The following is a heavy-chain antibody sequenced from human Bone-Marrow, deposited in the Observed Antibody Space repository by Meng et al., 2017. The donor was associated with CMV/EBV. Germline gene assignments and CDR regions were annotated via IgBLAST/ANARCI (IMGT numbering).Heavy chain of an antibody. CDR2: IYYSGS. D-gene: IGHD6-19*01. J-gene: IGHJ4*02. V-gene: IGHV4-59*01. CDR1: GDSISSYY. Sequence: SETLSLTCTVSGDSISSYYWSWIRQPPGKGLEWIGNIYYSGSNNNPSLKSRVTISIDASKSQFSLKLTSVTAADTAFYYCARSGYSGGWYEIDYWGQGTLVTVSS. CDR3: ARSGYSGGWYEIDY.